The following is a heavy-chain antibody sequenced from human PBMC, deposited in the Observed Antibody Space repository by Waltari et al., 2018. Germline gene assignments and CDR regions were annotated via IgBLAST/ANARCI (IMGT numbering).Heavy chain of an antibody. D-gene: IGHD3-10*01. CDR1: GFTVSSNY. J-gene: IGHJ4*02. Sequence: EVQLVESGGGLVQPGGSLRLSCAASGFTVSSNYMSWVRQAPGKGLEWVSVIYSGGSTDYADSVKGRFTISRHNSKNTLYLQMNSLRAEDTAVYYCARILWFGELSPPDYWGQGTLVTVSS. CDR3: ARILWFGELSPPDY. V-gene: IGHV3-53*04. CDR2: IYSGGST.